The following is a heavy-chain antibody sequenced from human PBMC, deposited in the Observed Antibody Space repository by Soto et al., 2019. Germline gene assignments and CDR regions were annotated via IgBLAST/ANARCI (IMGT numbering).Heavy chain of an antibody. D-gene: IGHD3-10*01. CDR3: AKARLVRGVSLYYFDY. CDR2: ISGSGGST. V-gene: IGHV3-23*01. Sequence: GGSLRLSCAASGFTFSSYAMSWVRQAPGKGLEWVSAISGSGGSTYYADSVKGRFTISRDNSKNTLYLQMNSLRAEDTVVYYCAKARLVRGVSLYYFDYWGQGTLVTVSS. CDR1: GFTFSSYA. J-gene: IGHJ4*02.